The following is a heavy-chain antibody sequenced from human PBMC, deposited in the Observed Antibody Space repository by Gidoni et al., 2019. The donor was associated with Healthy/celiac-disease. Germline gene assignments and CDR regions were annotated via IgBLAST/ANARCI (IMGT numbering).Heavy chain of an antibody. J-gene: IGHJ4*02. V-gene: IGHV4-39*01. CDR1: GGSISSSSYY. CDR3: ARHGQILLWFGELRYYFDY. CDR2: IYYSGST. D-gene: IGHD3-10*01. Sequence: QLQLQESGPGLVKPSETLSLTCTVSGGSISSSSYYWGWIRQPPGNGLEWIGSIYYSGSTYYNPSLKSRVTISVDTSKNQFSLKLSSVTAADTAVYYCARHGQILLWFGELRYYFDYWGQGTLVTVSS.